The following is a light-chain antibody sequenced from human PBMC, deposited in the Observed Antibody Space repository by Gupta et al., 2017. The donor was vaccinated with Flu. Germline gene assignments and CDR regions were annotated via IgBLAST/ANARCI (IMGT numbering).Light chain of an antibody. CDR1: SSDVGGYNY. CDR3: CSYAGSYTLV. Sequence: QSALPQPRSVSGSPGQSVTISCTGTSSDVGGYNYVSWHQKHPGKAPKLMIYDVSKRPSGVPDRFSGSKSGNTASLTISGLQAEDEADYYCCSYAGSYTLVFGGGTKLTVL. V-gene: IGLV2-11*01. J-gene: IGLJ2*01. CDR2: DVS.